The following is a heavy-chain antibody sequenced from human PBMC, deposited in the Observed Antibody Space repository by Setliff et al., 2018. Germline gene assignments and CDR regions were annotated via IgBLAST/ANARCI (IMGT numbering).Heavy chain of an antibody. CDR3: RQAVVGRDVFDI. J-gene: IGHJ3*02. V-gene: IGHV4-34*01. D-gene: IGHD1-1*01. CDR2: INQSGSG. CDR1: GESFDTYY. Sequence: SETLSLTCNVYGESFDTYYWSWIRQPPGKGLEWFGEINQSGSGDYNPSFKGRVTISVDTSKKQFSLTLRYVTAADTALYYCRQAVVGRDVFDIWGQGTVVTVSS.